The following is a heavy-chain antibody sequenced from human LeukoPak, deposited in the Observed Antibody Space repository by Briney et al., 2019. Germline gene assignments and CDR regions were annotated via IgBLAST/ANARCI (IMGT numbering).Heavy chain of an antibody. CDR1: GFTVSSNY. V-gene: IGHV3-53*01. J-gene: IGHJ4*02. D-gene: IGHD3-22*01. Sequence: GGXLRLSCAASGFTVSSNYMSWVHQAPGKGLEWVSVIYSGGSTYYADSVKGRFTISRDNSKNTLYLQMNSLRAEDTAVYYCARARYYYDSSGFIHFDYWGQGTLVTVSS. CDR2: IYSGGST. CDR3: ARARYYYDSSGFIHFDY.